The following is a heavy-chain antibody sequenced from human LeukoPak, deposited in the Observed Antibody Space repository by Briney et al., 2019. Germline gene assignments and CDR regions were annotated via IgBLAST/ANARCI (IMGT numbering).Heavy chain of an antibody. CDR3: ARGAAGKGNWFDP. Sequence: ASVKVSCKASGYTFASYGITWVRQPPGQGLEWMGWISAYNGNTNYAQKLQGRVTMTTDTSTSTAYMELRSLRSDDTAIYYCARGAAGKGNWFDPLGQGTLVTGSS. CDR1: GYTFASYG. J-gene: IGHJ5*02. D-gene: IGHD6-13*01. CDR2: ISAYNGNT. V-gene: IGHV1-18*01.